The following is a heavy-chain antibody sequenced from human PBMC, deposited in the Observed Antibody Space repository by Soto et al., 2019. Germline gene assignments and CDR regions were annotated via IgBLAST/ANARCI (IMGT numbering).Heavy chain of an antibody. CDR3: ARGLGQLAH. D-gene: IGHD5-18*01. J-gene: IGHJ4*02. CDR2: IWYDGSNK. Sequence: VAVIWYDGSNKYYADSVKGRFTISRDNSKNTLYLQMNSLRAEATAVYYCARGLGQLAHWGQGPLVTVSS. V-gene: IGHV3-33*01.